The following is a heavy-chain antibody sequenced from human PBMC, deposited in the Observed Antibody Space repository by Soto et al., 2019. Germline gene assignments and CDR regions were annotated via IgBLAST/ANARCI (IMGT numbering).Heavy chain of an antibody. Sequence: QVQLVESGGGVVQPGRSLRPSCAASGFTFSSYGMHWVRQAPGKGLEWVAVISYDGSNKYYADSVKGRFTISRDNSKNPLYLQMNSLRAEDTAVYYCAKVRRDGYNRYYFDYWGQGTLVTVSS. J-gene: IGHJ4*02. D-gene: IGHD5-12*01. CDR2: ISYDGSNK. CDR3: AKVRRDGYNRYYFDY. V-gene: IGHV3-30*18. CDR1: GFTFSSYG.